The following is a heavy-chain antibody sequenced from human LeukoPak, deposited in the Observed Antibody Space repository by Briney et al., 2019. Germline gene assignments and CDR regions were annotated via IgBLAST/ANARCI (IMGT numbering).Heavy chain of an antibody. CDR2: INPNSVGT. CDR3: ARSDSSGRMDV. V-gene: IGHV1-2*02. Sequence: GASVKFSCKASGYTFTVYYMHWVRHAPRQGLEWMGWINPNSVGTNYAQKFQGTVTMTRDTSISTAYMELSSLISDDTAMYYCARSDSSGRMDVWGQGTTVTVSS. CDR1: GYTFTVYY. J-gene: IGHJ6*02. D-gene: IGHD3-22*01.